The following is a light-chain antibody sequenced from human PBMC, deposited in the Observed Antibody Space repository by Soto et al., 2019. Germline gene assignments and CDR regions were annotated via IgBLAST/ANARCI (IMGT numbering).Light chain of an antibody. CDR1: SSDVGAYDH. Sequence: QSALTQPPSASGSPGQSVTIPCTGTSSDVGAYDHVSWYQQHPGKAPKLMIYEVTKRPAGVPDRFSGSKSGNTASLTVSGLQAEDEADYFCAAWDDSLSAWVFGGGTKLTVL. CDR3: AAWDDSLSAWV. V-gene: IGLV2-8*01. CDR2: EVT. J-gene: IGLJ3*02.